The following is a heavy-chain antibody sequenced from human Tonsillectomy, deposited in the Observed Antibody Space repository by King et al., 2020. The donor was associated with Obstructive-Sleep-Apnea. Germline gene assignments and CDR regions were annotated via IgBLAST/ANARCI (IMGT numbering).Heavy chain of an antibody. D-gene: IGHD4-11*01. CDR3: ARHERLFDY. Sequence: VQLVESGGGVVQPGRSLRLSCAASGFTFSSYGMHWVRQAPGKGLGWVAVIWYDGSNKYYADSVKGRFTISRDNSKNTLYLQMNSLRAEDTAVYYCARHERLFDYWGQGTLVTVSS. V-gene: IGHV3-33*01. CDR2: IWYDGSNK. CDR1: GFTFSSYG. J-gene: IGHJ4*02.